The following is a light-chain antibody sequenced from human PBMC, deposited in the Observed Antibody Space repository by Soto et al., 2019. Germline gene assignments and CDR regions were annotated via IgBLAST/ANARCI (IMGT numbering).Light chain of an antibody. CDR1: QSVNSNF. J-gene: IGKJ2*01. CDR2: AVS. Sequence: EIVLTQSPGTLSLSPGERATLSCRASQSVNSNFFAWYQQKPGQAPRLLIFAVSSRAPGIPHRFTGSGSGTDFALTISGLEPEDFTIYYCQQYGNSPRTFGPGTKVEIK. CDR3: QQYGNSPRT. V-gene: IGKV3-20*01.